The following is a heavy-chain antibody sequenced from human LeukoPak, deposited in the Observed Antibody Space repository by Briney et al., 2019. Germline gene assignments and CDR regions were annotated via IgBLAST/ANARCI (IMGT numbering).Heavy chain of an antibody. D-gene: IGHD3-22*01. J-gene: IGHJ4*02. CDR3: ARDHHYYDSSGLRTGSIDY. Sequence: GSLRLSCAASGFTFRNYDMHWVRQAPGKGLEWVAIMLFDGSNSHYGDSVKGRFTISRDNSNNTLYLQMTSLRAEDTALYYCARDHHYYDSSGLRTGSIDYWGQGTLVTVSS. CDR2: MLFDGSNS. V-gene: IGHV3-33*05. CDR1: GFTFRNYD.